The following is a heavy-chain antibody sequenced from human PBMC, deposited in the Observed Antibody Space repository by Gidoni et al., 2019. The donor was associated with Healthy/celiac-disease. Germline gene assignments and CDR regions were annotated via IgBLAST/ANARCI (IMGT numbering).Heavy chain of an antibody. CDR3: ARAPWLLLYFDY. CDR2: IIPIFGTA. V-gene: IGHV1-69*06. D-gene: IGHD3-22*01. Sequence: QVQLVQSGAEVKKPGSSVTVSCKASAGPFSSYAISWVRQAPGQGLEWMGGIIPIFGTANYAQKFQGRVTITADKSTSTAYMELSSLRSEDTAVYYCARAPWLLLYFDYWGQGTLVTVSS. CDR1: AGPFSSYA. J-gene: IGHJ4*02.